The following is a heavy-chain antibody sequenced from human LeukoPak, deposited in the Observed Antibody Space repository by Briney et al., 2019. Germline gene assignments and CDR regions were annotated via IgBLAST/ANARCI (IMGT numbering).Heavy chain of an antibody. Sequence: PSETLSLTCAVSGGSISSGGYSWSWIRQPPGKGLEWIGYIYHSGSTYYNPSLKSRVTISVDRSKNQFSLKLSSVTAADTAVYYCARDVGAAAGTWAWFDPWGQGTLVTVSP. CDR1: GGSISSGGYS. V-gene: IGHV4-30-2*01. D-gene: IGHD6-13*01. J-gene: IGHJ5*02. CDR2: IYHSGST. CDR3: ARDVGAAAGTWAWFDP.